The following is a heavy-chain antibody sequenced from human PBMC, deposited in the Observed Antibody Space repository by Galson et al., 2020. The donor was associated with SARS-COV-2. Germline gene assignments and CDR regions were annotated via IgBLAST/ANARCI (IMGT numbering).Heavy chain of an antibody. CDR1: GFTFSSYA. CDR3: AKSGTPGGRTNQHLDT. D-gene: IGHD1-26*01. V-gene: IGHV3-23*01. Sequence: GESLKISCAASGFTFSSYAMTWVRQTPGKGLEWVSSITGSGDHTYFADCVRGRFSIIRDNSKNMLFLQMNSLTVEDTALYYCAKSGTPGGRTNQHLDTWGQGIPVTVSS. J-gene: IGHJ5*02. CDR2: ITGSGDHT.